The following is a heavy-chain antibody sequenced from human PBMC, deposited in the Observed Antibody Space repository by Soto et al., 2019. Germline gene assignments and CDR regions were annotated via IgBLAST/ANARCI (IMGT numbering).Heavy chain of an antibody. J-gene: IGHJ6*02. V-gene: IGHV3-53*01. D-gene: IGHD2-15*01. Sequence: EVQLVESGGGLIQPGGSLRLSCTASGFTVSTNFMTWIRQAPGKGLEWGSVISSGGTTYSADSVKGRFTISRDNSKNTLYLQMDSLRADDTAVYYCARGHCSGGSCFSGWSMDVWGQGTTVTVSS. CDR3: ARGHCSGGSCFSGWSMDV. CDR1: GFTVSTNF. CDR2: ISSGGTT.